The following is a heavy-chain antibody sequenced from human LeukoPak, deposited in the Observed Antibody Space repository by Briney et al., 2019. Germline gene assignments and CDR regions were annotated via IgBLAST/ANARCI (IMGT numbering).Heavy chain of an antibody. CDR1: GDSTSSYY. V-gene: IGHV4-59*08. CDR3: ARLPYYDSSGTN. CDR2: IYYTGST. Sequence: SETLSLTCTVSGDSTSSYYWSWIRQPPGKGLEWIGYIYYTGSTKYNPSLESRVTISVDTSKNQFSLKLSSMTAADTAVYYCARLPYYDSSGTNWGQGTLVTVSS. J-gene: IGHJ4*02. D-gene: IGHD3-22*01.